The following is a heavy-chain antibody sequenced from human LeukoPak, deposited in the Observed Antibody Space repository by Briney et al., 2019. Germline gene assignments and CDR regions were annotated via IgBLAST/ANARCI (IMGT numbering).Heavy chain of an antibody. V-gene: IGHV1-3*04. CDR1: GYTFTAFA. J-gene: IGHJ4*02. CDR2: IDTANGKT. CDR3: AKPTSSGWSSFDC. Sequence: ASVKVSCKASGYTFTAFAMHWVRQAPGQRLEWMGWIDTANGKTKYSQRFQGRLTLTTDTSASTVYMELSSLRFEDTAVYYCAKPTSSGWSSFDCWGQGTLVTVSS. D-gene: IGHD6-19*01.